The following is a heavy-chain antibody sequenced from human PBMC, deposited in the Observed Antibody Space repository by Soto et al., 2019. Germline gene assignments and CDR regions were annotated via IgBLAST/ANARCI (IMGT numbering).Heavy chain of an antibody. CDR3: AKVFYYYDSSGYYYFDY. CDR2: ISGSGSTI. CDR1: GLTFSSYA. V-gene: IGHV3-23*01. D-gene: IGHD3-22*01. J-gene: IGHJ4*02. Sequence: GGSLRLSCAASGLTFSSYAVSWLRQAPGKGQEWISSISGSGSTIYYADSVKGRFTISRDNSKNTLYLQMSSLRAEDTAVYYCAKVFYYYDSSGYYYFDYWGQGTLVTVSS.